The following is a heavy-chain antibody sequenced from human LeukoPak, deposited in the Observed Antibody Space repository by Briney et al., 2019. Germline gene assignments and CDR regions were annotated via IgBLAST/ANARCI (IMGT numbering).Heavy chain of an antibody. Sequence: GGSLKLSCSASGFIFSSYGIHWVRQAPGKGLEWVAFIRYDGSDKYYADSVKGRFTISRDNPKNKVYLQMNSLRTEDTAVYYCAKDSWEVGATSEIDYWGQGTLVTVSS. CDR1: GFIFSSYG. J-gene: IGHJ4*02. D-gene: IGHD1-26*01. CDR3: AKDSWEVGATSEIDY. V-gene: IGHV3-30*02. CDR2: IRYDGSDK.